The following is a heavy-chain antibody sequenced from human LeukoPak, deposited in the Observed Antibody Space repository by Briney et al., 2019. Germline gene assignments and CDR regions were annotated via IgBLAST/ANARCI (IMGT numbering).Heavy chain of an antibody. V-gene: IGHV3-23*01. Sequence: GGSLRLSCAASGFTFSSYAMSWVRQAPGKGLEWVSAISGSGGSTYYADSVKGRFTISRDNSKNTLYLQMNSLRAEDTAVYYCAKDEQISCAGQPMDVWGQGTTVTVSS. CDR2: ISGSGGST. CDR1: GFTFSSYA. J-gene: IGHJ6*02. CDR3: AKDEQISCAGQPMDV. D-gene: IGHD2-15*01.